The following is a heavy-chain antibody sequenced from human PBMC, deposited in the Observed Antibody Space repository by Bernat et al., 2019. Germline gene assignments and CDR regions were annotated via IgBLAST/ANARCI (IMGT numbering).Heavy chain of an antibody. CDR1: GFTFSSYG. D-gene: IGHD6-13*01. CDR3: AEERDSSDWYGGGFDY. CDR2: ISNDGRNK. V-gene: IGHV3-30*18. Sequence: QVQLVESGGCVVQPGRSLRLSCAASGFTFSSYGMHWVRQPPGKGLEGVAVISNDGRNKYYAGSVKDRLTISRENSQNTLYLQMNSLRVEGTAVYDGAEERDSSDWYGGGFDYWGQGTLVTVSS. J-gene: IGHJ4*02.